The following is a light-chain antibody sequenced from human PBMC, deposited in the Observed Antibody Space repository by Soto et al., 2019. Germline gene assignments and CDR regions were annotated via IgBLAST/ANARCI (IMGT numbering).Light chain of an antibody. Sequence: HSALTQPRSVSGSPGQSVTIYCTGTNSDVGGYNFVSWYQQYPGKVPKLMSYDVSKRSSGVPDRFSGSKSGNTASLTISGIQAEDYADYFCCTDADRFYVCGSGTKLTVL. J-gene: IGLJ1*01. V-gene: IGLV2-11*01. CDR3: CTDADRFYV. CDR2: DVS. CDR1: NSDVGGYNF.